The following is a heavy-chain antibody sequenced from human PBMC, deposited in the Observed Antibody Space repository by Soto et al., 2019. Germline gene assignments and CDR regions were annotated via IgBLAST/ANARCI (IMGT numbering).Heavy chain of an antibody. D-gene: IGHD4-17*01. CDR2: IAYSGST. CDR1: GGSISRGAYY. Sequence: PSETLSLTCTVSGGSISRGAYYWSWIRQHPEKCLGWFVYIAYSGSTCYNPSLKSGVTISVDTSTDQFSLRLSYVTAADTAVYYCARNPATTVTTWGDFDIWGQGKMVTVS. J-gene: IGHJ3*02. CDR3: ARNPATTVTTWGDFDI. V-gene: IGHV4-31*03.